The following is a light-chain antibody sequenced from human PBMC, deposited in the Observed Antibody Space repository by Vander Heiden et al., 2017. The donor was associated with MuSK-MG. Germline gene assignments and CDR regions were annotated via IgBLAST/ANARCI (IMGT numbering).Light chain of an antibody. J-gene: IGKJ4*01. CDR3: YQQNSARLT. Sequence: DSVTAQSTDCLAGSLGTRATINCQPRQTALYSSHQQRYLASYQQKPGQPPKLLIYWASTRESGVPDPFIGSGSCTDFTLTTISLLAADVSVFYCYQQNSARLTFGSGTKVEIK. CDR2: WAS. V-gene: IGKV4-1*01. CDR1: QTALYSSHQQRY.